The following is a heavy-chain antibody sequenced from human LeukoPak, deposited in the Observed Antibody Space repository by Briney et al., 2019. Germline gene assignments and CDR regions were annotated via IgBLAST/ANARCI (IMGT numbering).Heavy chain of an antibody. Sequence: GGSLRLSRTASGFPFSNDPMNWVRQAPGKGLEWLSNIRSRDTGVSYVDSVRGRFTISRDDAKNSLFLQMNNLRVEDTAIYYCARDHNYAFDYWGQGILVTVSS. V-gene: IGHV3-48*01. CDR2: IRSRDTGV. CDR3: ARDHNYAFDY. CDR1: GFPFSNDP. J-gene: IGHJ4*02. D-gene: IGHD3-16*01.